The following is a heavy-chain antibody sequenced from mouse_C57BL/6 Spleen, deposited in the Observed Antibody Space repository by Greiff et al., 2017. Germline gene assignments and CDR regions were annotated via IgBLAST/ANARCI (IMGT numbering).Heavy chain of an antibody. V-gene: IGHV1-82*01. CDR1: GYAFSSSW. J-gene: IGHJ2*01. CDR2: IYPGDGDT. Sequence: QVQLKQSGPELVKPGASVKISCKASGYAFSSSWMNWVKQRPGKGLEWIGRIYPGDGDTNYNGKFKGKATLTADKSSSTAYMQLSRLTSEDSAVYFCARNIYYYGSSYVVDFDYWGQGTTLTVSS. CDR3: ARNIYYYGSSYVVDFDY. D-gene: IGHD1-1*01.